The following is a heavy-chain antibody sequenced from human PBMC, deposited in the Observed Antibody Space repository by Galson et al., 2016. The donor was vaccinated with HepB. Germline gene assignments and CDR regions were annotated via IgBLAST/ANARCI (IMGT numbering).Heavy chain of an antibody. CDR1: GFTVSSKY. Sequence: SLRLSCAASGFTVSSKYTSWVRQAPGKGLEYVSYITSRSTYTNYAAFVKGRFTISRDNAQNSLYLQMNTLRAEDTAVYYCAGGSGWDAEHWGQGTLVTVSS. V-gene: IGHV3-11*05. CDR2: ITSRSTYT. CDR3: AGGSGWDAEH. D-gene: IGHD1-26*01. J-gene: IGHJ1*01.